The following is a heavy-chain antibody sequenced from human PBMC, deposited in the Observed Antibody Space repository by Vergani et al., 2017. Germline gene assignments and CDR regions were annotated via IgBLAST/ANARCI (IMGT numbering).Heavy chain of an antibody. CDR3: ARDLRLLYNRFDP. D-gene: IGHD1-14*01. V-gene: IGHV3-33*08. Sequence: QLLESGGGLIQPGGSLRLSCAASGFTFHQYGMHWVRQAPGKGLEWVAVTWYNGNNKQYADSVKGRFTIYRDNSKSTMYLQMNSLRDEDTGVYYCARDLRLLYNRFDPWGQGTLVTVSS. J-gene: IGHJ5*02. CDR1: GFTFHQYG. CDR2: TWYNGNNK.